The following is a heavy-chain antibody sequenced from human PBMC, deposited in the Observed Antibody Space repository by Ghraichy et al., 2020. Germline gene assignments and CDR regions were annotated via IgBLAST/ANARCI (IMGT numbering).Heavy chain of an antibody. CDR3: AKDRALGYCSGGSCYRENY. J-gene: IGHJ4*02. D-gene: IGHD2-15*01. Sequence: GGSLRLSCAASGFTFSSYAMSWVRQAPGKGLEWVSAISGSGGSTYYADSVKGRFTISRDNSKNTLYLQMNSLRAEDTAVYYCAKDRALGYCSGGSCYRENYWGQGTLVTVSS. CDR2: ISGSGGST. V-gene: IGHV3-23*01. CDR1: GFTFSSYA.